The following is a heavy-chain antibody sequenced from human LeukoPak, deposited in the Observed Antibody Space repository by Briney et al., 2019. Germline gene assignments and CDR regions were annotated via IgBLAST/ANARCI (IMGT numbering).Heavy chain of an antibody. J-gene: IGHJ4*02. CDR3: VKVDT. CDR2: IRNDGNKY. CDR1: GFTFSSYG. Sequence: PGGSLRLSCAASGFTFSSYGMSWVRQAPGKGLDWVAFIRNDGNKYNYAESVKGRFTISRDNSKNTLYLQMDSLSAEDTAVYYCVKVDTWGQGTLVTVSS. V-gene: IGHV3-30*02. D-gene: IGHD5-18*01.